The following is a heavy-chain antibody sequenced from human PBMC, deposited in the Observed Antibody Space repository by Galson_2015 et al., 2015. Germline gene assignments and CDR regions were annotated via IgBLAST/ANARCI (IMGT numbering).Heavy chain of an antibody. J-gene: IGHJ6*02. CDR1: GGTFSSYA. CDR3: ARDRIAVAGTIRYYYGMDV. V-gene: IGHV1-69*13. D-gene: IGHD6-19*01. CDR2: IIPIFGTA. Sequence: SVKVSCKASGGTFSSYAISWVRQAPGQGLEWMGGIIPIFGTANYAQKFQGRVTITVDESTSTAYMELSNLRSEDTAVYYCARDRIAVAGTIRYYYGMDVWGQGTTVTVSS.